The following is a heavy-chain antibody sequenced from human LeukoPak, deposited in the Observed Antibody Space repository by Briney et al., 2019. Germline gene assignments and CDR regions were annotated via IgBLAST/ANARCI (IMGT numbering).Heavy chain of an antibody. Sequence: GGSLRLSCAASGFTFDSYWMHWVRQVPGKGLVWVARSNSDGTSTTYADSVKGRFTISRDNSKNTLYLQMNSLRAEDTAVYYCARTIVGSSYDAFDIWGQGTMVIVS. J-gene: IGHJ3*02. V-gene: IGHV3-74*01. CDR3: ARTIVGSSYDAFDI. CDR2: SNSDGTST. D-gene: IGHD1-26*01. CDR1: GFTFDSYW.